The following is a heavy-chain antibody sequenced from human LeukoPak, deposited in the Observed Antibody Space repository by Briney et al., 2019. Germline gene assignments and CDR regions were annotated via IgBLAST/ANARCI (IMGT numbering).Heavy chain of an antibody. Sequence: ASETLSLTCTVSGGSISSSSYYWGWIRQPPGKGLEWIGSIYYSGSTYYNPSLKSRVTISVDTSKNQFSLKLSSVTAADTAVYYCARARIAAAGVIDYWGQGTLVTVSS. D-gene: IGHD6-13*01. CDR2: IYYSGST. CDR3: ARARIAAAGVIDY. CDR1: GGSISSSSYY. V-gene: IGHV4-39*07. J-gene: IGHJ4*02.